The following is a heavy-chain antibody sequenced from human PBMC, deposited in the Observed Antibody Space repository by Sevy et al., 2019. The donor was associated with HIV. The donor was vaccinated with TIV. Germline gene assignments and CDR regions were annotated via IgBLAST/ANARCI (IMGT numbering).Heavy chain of an antibody. J-gene: IGHJ6*02. Sequence: GGSLRLSCAASGFTFDNYAMTWVRQTPGKGLEWVSHINSHGTITNYADSVKGRFAISRDNAKNTVYLRMDSLRAEDTAVYYCARGQLLQFLEWPSYSLDVWGQGTTVTVSS. CDR3: ARGQLLQFLEWPSYSLDV. CDR1: GFTFDNYA. V-gene: IGHV3-74*01. D-gene: IGHD3-3*01. CDR2: INSHGTIT.